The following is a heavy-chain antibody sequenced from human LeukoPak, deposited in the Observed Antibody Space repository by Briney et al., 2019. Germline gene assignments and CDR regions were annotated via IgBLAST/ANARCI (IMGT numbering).Heavy chain of an antibody. D-gene: IGHD4-17*01. CDR2: VSGSGGST. V-gene: IGHV3-23*01. CDR3: ARDQPQTTVPYYFDY. J-gene: IGHJ4*02. CDR1: GFTFSSYA. Sequence: GGSLRLSCAASGFTFSSYAMSWVRQAPGKGLEWVSAVSGSGGSTYYADSVKGRFTISRDNSKNTLYLQMNSLRAEDTAVYYCARDQPQTTVPYYFDYWGQGTLVTVSS.